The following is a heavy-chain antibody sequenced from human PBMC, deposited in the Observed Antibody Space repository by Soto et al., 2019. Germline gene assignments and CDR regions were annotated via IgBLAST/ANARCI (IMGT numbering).Heavy chain of an antibody. Sequence: SETLSLTCTFSVGSISSGSYHWSWIRQHPGKGLEWIGNIYYSGSSYYNPSLKSRATISIDTSKDQFSLRLGSVTAADTAVYYCARVEGSSYYFRHDCWGRGTMVTVSS. CDR2: IYYSGSS. V-gene: IGHV4-31*03. CDR1: VGSISSGSYH. D-gene: IGHD1-26*01. J-gene: IGHJ4*02. CDR3: ARVEGSSYYFRHDC.